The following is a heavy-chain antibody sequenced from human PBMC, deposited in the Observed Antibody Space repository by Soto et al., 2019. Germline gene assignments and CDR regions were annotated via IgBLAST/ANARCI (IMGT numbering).Heavy chain of an antibody. CDR2: ISSSSSYI. D-gene: IGHD6-13*01. J-gene: IGHJ4*02. CDR1: GFTFSSYS. CDR3: ARGRQYSSSWYEDY. V-gene: IGHV3-21*01. Sequence: EVQLVESGGGLVQPGGSLRLSCAASGFTFSSYSMKWVRQAPGKGLEWVSSISSSSSYIYYADSVKGRFTISRDNAKNSLYLQMNSLRDEDTAVYYCARGRQYSSSWYEDYWGQGTLVTVSS.